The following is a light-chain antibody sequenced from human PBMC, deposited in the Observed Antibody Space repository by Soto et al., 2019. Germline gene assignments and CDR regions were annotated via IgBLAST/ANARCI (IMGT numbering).Light chain of an antibody. V-gene: IGKV3-20*01. CDR1: QSVSSSY. CDR3: QQYVSSGT. Sequence: LSQSLGTLSLKPGERATLSCRASQSVSSSYLAWYQQKPGQAPRLLIYGASNRATGIPDRFSGSGSGTDFTLTISRLEPEDFAVYYCQQYVSSGTFGQGSKV. CDR2: GAS. J-gene: IGKJ1*01.